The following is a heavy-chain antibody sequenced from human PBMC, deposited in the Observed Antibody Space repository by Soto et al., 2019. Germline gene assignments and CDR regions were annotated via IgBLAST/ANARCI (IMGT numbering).Heavy chain of an antibody. V-gene: IGHV3-23*01. Sequence: EVQLLESGGGLVQPGGSLRLSCAASGFTFSNYAMSWVRQAPGKGLEWVSAISGSGGSTYYADSVKGRFTISRDNSKNTLYVEMNSLRAEDTAVYYCAKGGIVVVAAMHSWGQGTLVTVSS. CDR3: AKGGIVVVAAMHS. D-gene: IGHD2-21*02. CDR2: ISGSGGST. J-gene: IGHJ4*02. CDR1: GFTFSNYA.